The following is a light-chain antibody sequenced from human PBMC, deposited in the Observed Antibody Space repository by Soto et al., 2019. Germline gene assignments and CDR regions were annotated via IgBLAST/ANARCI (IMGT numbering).Light chain of an antibody. J-gene: IGKJ2*01. V-gene: IGKV3-15*01. Sequence: EVVMTQSPATLSVFPGERVTLSCRASQSVSTSLAWYQQKPGQAPRLLIYSASTRATGIPARFSGSGSGTEFTLTISSLESEEFAVYYCQQYIHGYTFGQGTKLEIK. CDR3: QQYIHGYT. CDR2: SAS. CDR1: QSVSTS.